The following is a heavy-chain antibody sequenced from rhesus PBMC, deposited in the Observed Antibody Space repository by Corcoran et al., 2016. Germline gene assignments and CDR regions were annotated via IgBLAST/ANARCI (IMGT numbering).Heavy chain of an antibody. V-gene: IGHV4-143*01. CDR3: ARQGDTEHLGGLDS. D-gene: IGHD2-33*01. CDR1: GGSITGYHN. J-gene: IGHJ6*01. Sequence: QVQLQESGPGLVQPSETLSLTCTVSGGSITGYHNWNWIRPAPGKGLEWIGAVYGNRESNNYNHSRKSRVTTSKDTSKNQFSLRRTAVTAADTAVDYCARQGDTEHLGGLDSWGQGVVVTVSS. CDR2: VYGNRESN.